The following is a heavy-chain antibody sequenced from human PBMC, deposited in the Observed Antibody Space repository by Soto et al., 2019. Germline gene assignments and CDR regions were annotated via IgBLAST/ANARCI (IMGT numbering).Heavy chain of an antibody. V-gene: IGHV3-7*01. CDR3: ATANTPYAFDM. J-gene: IGHJ3*02. CDR2: INPAGNVQ. CDR1: GLTFSISW. Sequence: VQLVESGGGLVQPGESLRLSCTASGLTFSISWMTWVRQAPGEGLEWVSNINPAGNVQHYADSVKERFTISRDNAKNSLFLQMSGLRVEDTAVYSCATANTPYAFDMWGQGTMVTVSS.